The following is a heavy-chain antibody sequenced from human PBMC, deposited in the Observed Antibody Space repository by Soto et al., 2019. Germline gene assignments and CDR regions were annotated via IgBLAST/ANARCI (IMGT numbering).Heavy chain of an antibody. V-gene: IGHV4-4*07. D-gene: IGHD3-9*01. CDR1: CDSITGSSY. Sequence: PSETLSLTCTVSCDSITGSSYWSWIRQPAGKGLEWIGRFSLSGTTSYNPSLRSRVTMSADVSKNQFSLRLTSVTAADTALYYCAKGILPSCAPDWYYFASSGQGTLVTVSA. CDR3: AKGILPSCAPDWYYFAS. J-gene: IGHJ4*02. CDR2: FSLSGTT.